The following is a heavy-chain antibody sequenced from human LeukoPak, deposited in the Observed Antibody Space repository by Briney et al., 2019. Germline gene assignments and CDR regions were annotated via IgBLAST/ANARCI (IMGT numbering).Heavy chain of an antibody. Sequence: GGSLRLSCAASGFTFSRYWMHWVRQAPGEGLVWVSRIKTDGTYTSNADSVKGRFTISRDNAKSTLYLQMNSLKVEDTAVYYCARDGWELFLLFDYWGQGTLVTVSS. D-gene: IGHD1-26*01. CDR3: ARDGWELFLLFDY. V-gene: IGHV3-74*01. J-gene: IGHJ4*02. CDR2: IKTDGTYT. CDR1: GFTFSRYW.